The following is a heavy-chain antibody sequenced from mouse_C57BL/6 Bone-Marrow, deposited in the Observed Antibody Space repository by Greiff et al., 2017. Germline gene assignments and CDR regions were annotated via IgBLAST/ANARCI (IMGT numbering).Heavy chain of an antibody. Sequence: EVQRVESGGGLVKPGGSLKLSCAASGFTFSSYTMSWVRQTPEKRLEWVATISGGGGNTYYPDSVKGRFTISRDNAKNTLYLQMSSLRSEDTALYYCARTGSREAMDYWGQGTSVTVSS. CDR3: ARTGSREAMDY. CDR2: ISGGGGNT. V-gene: IGHV5-9*01. CDR1: GFTFSSYT. D-gene: IGHD1-1*01. J-gene: IGHJ4*01.